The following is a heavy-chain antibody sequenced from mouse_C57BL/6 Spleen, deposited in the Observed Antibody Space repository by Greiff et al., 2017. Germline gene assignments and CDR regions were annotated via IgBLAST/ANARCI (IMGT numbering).Heavy chain of an antibody. Sequence: EVKLMESGGGLVQPGGSLKLSCAASGFTFSDYYMYWVRQTPEKRLEWVAYISNGGGSTYYPDTVKGRFTLSRDNAKNTRYLQMSRLKSEDTAMYYCARLGSYDFDYWGQGTTRTVSS. V-gene: IGHV5-12*01. CDR2: ISNGGGST. J-gene: IGHJ2*01. D-gene: IGHD1-1*02. CDR1: GFTFSDYY. CDR3: ARLGSYDFDY.